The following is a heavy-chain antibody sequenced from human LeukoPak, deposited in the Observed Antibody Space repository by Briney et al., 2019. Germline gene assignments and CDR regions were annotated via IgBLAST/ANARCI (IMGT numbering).Heavy chain of an antibody. CDR3: ARVGGEGRVDY. CDR2: ISYDGSNK. D-gene: IGHD6-25*01. V-gene: IGHV3-30-3*01. J-gene: IGHJ4*02. CDR1: GFTFSSYA. Sequence: GRSLRLSCAASGFTFSSYAMHWVRQAPGKGLEWVAVISYDGSNKYYADSVKGRFTISRDNSKNTLYLQMNSLRAEDTAVYYCARVGGEGRVDYWGQGTLVTVSS.